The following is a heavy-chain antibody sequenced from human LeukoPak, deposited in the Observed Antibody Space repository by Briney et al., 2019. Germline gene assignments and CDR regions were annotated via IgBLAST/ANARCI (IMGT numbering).Heavy chain of an antibody. CDR3: ARGHTAVTRHFDF. Sequence: KPGGSLRLSCEASGFTFTTYSMTWVRQAPGKGLEWVSIISSGSSAIFSADALKGRFTISRDDAKNLLYLDMNSLGAEDTAVYYCARGHTAVTRHFDFWGQGTLVTVSS. CDR2: ISSGSSAI. J-gene: IGHJ4*02. CDR1: GFTFTTYS. V-gene: IGHV3-21*01. D-gene: IGHD4-17*01.